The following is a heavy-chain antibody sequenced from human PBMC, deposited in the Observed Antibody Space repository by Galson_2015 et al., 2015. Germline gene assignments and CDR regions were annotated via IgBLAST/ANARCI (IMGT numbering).Heavy chain of an antibody. CDR1: GYTFTSYG. D-gene: IGHD1-26*01. Sequence: SVKVSCKASGYTFTSYGISWVRQAPGQGLEWMGWISAYNGNTNYAQKLQGRVTMTTDTSTSTAYMELRSLRSDDTAVYYCARDASGSYRTLFDPWGQGTLVTVSS. J-gene: IGHJ5*02. CDR3: ARDASGSYRTLFDP. CDR2: ISAYNGNT. V-gene: IGHV1-18*04.